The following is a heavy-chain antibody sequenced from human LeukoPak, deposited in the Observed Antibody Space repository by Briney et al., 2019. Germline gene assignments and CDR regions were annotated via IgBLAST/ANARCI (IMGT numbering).Heavy chain of an antibody. CDR2: IKQDGSSI. Sequence: GGSLRLSCAASGFTFSSYAMHWVRQAPGKGLQWVANIKQDGSSIYYVDSVRGRFTISRDNARNSLYLQMNSLRAEDTAVYYCVRDVDYWGQGTLVTVSS. CDR1: GFTFSSYA. CDR3: VRDVDY. J-gene: IGHJ4*02. V-gene: IGHV3-7*01.